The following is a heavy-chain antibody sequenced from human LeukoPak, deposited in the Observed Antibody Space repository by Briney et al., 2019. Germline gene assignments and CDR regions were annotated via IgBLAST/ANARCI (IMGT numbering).Heavy chain of an antibody. Sequence: PSETLSLTCTAGGGSISSYYWSWIRQPPGNGLHLIGYIYYSSSTNYNPSLKSRVTISVDTSKTQFSLKLSSVTAADAAVYYCARHPYSSGKVEWFDPWGQGTLVTVSS. CDR1: GGSISSYY. CDR3: ARHPYSSGKVEWFDP. J-gene: IGHJ5*02. CDR2: IYYSSST. V-gene: IGHV4-59*08. D-gene: IGHD6-19*01.